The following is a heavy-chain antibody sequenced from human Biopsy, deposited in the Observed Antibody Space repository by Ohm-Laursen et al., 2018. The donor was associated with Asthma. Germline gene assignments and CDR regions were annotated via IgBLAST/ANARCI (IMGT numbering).Heavy chain of an antibody. J-gene: IGHJ6*02. CDR2: VFWSGTT. V-gene: IGHV4-30-4*08. CDR3: ARVASYGDLYFGIDV. D-gene: IGHD4-17*01. Sequence: SQTLSLTCTVSSASIRSTNYWAWIRQPPGTGLEWIGFVFWSGTTHYNRSLERRLSISIDTTRNEFSMTLRSVTAADTAVYFCARVASYGDLYFGIDVWGPGTTVSVS. CDR1: SASIRSTNY.